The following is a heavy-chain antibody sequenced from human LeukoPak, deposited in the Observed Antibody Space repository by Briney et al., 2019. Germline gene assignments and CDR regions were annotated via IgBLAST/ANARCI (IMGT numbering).Heavy chain of an antibody. Sequence: SETLSLTCTFSGASISSYYWSWIRQPPGKGLEWIGYIFYSGITNSNPSLKSRVTMSIDTSKNQFSLNLSSVTAADTAVYYCASSGWSHFDSWGQGTLVTVSS. J-gene: IGHJ4*02. D-gene: IGHD6-19*01. V-gene: IGHV4-59*08. CDR2: IFYSGIT. CDR3: ASSGWSHFDS. CDR1: GASISSYY.